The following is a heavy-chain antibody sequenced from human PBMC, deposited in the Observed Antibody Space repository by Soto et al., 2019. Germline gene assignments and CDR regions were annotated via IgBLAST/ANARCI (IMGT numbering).Heavy chain of an antibody. CDR3: ARVMKQRYYYGMDV. Sequence: GGSLRLSCAASGFTFSDYYMSWIRQAPGKGLEWVSYISSSSSYTNYADSVKGRFTISRDNAKNSLYLQMNSLRAEDTAVYYCARVMKQRYYYGMDVWGQGTTVTVSS. J-gene: IGHJ6*02. CDR1: GFTFSDYY. D-gene: IGHD6-25*01. V-gene: IGHV3-11*06. CDR2: ISSSSSYT.